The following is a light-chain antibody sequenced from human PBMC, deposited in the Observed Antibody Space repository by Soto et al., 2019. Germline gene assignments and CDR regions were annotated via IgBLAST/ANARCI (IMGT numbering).Light chain of an antibody. V-gene: IGKV3-11*01. Sequence: EVVLTQSPGTLSLSPGERATLSCRASQNVSSYVAWYQQKPGQSPRLLIYDASKRATGIPARFSGSGSGADFTLTISSLEPEDFVFYYCQQRFFGPGTKVDLK. CDR2: DAS. J-gene: IGKJ3*01. CDR1: QNVSSY. CDR3: QQRF.